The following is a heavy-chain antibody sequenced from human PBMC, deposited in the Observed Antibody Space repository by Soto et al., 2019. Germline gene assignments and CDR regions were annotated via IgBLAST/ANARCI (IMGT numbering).Heavy chain of an antibody. J-gene: IGHJ4*02. Sequence: EVQLLESGGGLVQPGGSLRLSCAASGFTFSSYAMSWVRQAPGKGLEWVSAISGSGGNTYYADSVKGRFTISRDNSKNTLYLQMNNLRVEDNAVYYCAYGGEWSFNFEYWGQGTLVTVFS. CDR2: ISGSGGNT. D-gene: IGHD3-3*01. V-gene: IGHV3-23*01. CDR1: GFTFSSYA. CDR3: AYGGEWSFNFEY.